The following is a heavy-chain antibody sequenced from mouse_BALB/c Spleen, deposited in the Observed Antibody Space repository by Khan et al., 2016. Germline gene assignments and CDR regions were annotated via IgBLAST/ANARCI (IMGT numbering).Heavy chain of an antibody. CDR3: ARRRRVYAMDY. D-gene: IGHD2-12*01. CDR1: GYSITSGYY. CDR2: ISDDGSN. V-gene: IGHV3-6*02. J-gene: IGHJ4*01. Sequence: EVQLQESGPGLVKPSQSLSLTCSVTGYSITSGYYWNWIRQFPGNNLEWRGYISDDGSNNYKPSLKNRISIARDTTNNPFFLKWKTVSTEDTATYYCARRRRVYAMDYWGHGTSVTVSS.